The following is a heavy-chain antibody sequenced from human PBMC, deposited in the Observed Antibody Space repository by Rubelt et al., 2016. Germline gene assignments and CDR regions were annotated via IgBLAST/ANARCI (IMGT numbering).Heavy chain of an antibody. CDR1: FTFSSYA. D-gene: IGHD3-22*01. V-gene: IGHV3-64*04. J-gene: IGHJ3*02. Sequence: FTFSSYAMHWVRQAPGKGLEYVSAISSNGGSTYYADSVKGRFTISRDNSKNTLYLQMNSLRAEDTAVYHCAKGSDYYDSSGEAFDIWGQGTMVTVSS. CDR3: AKGSDYYDSSGEAFDI. CDR2: ISSNGGST.